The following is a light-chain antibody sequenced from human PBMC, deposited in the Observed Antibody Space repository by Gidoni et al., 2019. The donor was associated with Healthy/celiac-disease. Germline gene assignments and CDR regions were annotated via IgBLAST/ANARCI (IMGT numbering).Light chain of an antibody. CDR3: QQRSNWPIT. V-gene: IGKV3-11*01. CDR2: DAS. J-gene: IGKJ5*01. Sequence: EILFTPSPATLSLSPGERATLSCRASQSVSSYLAWYQQKPGQAPRLLIYDASNRATGIPARFSGSGSGTDFTLTISSLEPEDFAVYYCQQRSNWPITFGQGTRLEIK. CDR1: QSVSSY.